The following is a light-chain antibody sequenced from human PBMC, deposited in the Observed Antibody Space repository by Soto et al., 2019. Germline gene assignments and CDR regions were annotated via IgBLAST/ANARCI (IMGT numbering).Light chain of an antibody. V-gene: IGKV3-15*01. J-gene: IGKJ4*01. Sequence: EIVMTQSPATLSVSVGERATLSCRASHSVSSKLAWYQQKPGQAPRLLIYGASTRATDIPARFSGSGSGTEFTLTISSLQSEDFAVYYCQQYGSSPLTFGGGTRVEVK. CDR1: HSVSSK. CDR3: QQYGSSPLT. CDR2: GAS.